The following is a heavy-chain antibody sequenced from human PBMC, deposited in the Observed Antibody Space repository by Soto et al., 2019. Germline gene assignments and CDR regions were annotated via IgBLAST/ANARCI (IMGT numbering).Heavy chain of an antibody. CDR1: GFTFSSYG. CDR2: ISYDGSNK. J-gene: IGHJ4*02. CDR3: AKDNSDILFFWRTRKLYFDY. D-gene: IGHD3-3*01. Sequence: GGSLRLSCAASGFTFSSYGMHRVRQAPSKGLEGVAVISYDGSNKYYADSVKGRFTISRDNSKNTLYLQMNSLRAEDTAVYYCAKDNSDILFFWRTRKLYFDYWGKGTLVTVSS. V-gene: IGHV3-30*18.